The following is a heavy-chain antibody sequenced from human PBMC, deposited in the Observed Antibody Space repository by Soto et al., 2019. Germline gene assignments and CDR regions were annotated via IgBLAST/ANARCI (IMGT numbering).Heavy chain of an antibody. Sequence: GGSLRLSCAASGITFSSYAMSWVRQAPGKGLEWVSTVSGSGGNTYYADSVKGRFTISRDNIENTLYLQMISLRAEDMAIYYCAKGPHSSGWHYFDYWGQGTLVTVSS. J-gene: IGHJ4*02. V-gene: IGHV3-23*01. CDR2: VSGSGGNT. CDR3: AKGPHSSGWHYFDY. CDR1: GITFSSYA. D-gene: IGHD6-19*01.